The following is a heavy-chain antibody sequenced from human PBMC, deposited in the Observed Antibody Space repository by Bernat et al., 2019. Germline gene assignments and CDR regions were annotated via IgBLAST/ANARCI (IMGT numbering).Heavy chain of an antibody. V-gene: IGHV3-33*01. CDR1: GFTFSSYG. Sequence: QVQLVESGGGVVQPGRSLRLSCAASGFTFSSYGMHWVRQAPGTGLEWVAVIWYDGSNKYYADSVKGRFTISRDNSKNTLYLQMNSLRAEDTAVYYCARSREVAGTRGYYYYYGMDVWGQGTTVTVSS. J-gene: IGHJ6*02. CDR3: ARSREVAGTRGYYYYYGMDV. D-gene: IGHD6-19*01. CDR2: IWYDGSNK.